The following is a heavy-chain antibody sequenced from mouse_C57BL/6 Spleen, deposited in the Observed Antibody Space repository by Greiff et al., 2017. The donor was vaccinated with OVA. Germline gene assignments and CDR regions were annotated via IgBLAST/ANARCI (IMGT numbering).Heavy chain of an antibody. CDR3: TGGGSNCEPPFAY. Sequence: QVQLQQSGAELVRPGASVTLSCKASGYTFTDYEMHWVKQTPVHGLEWIGAIDPETGGTAYNQKFKGKAILTADKSSSTAYMELRSLTSEDSAVCYCTGGGSNCEPPFAYWGQGTLVTVSA. D-gene: IGHD2-5*01. CDR2: IDPETGGT. J-gene: IGHJ3*01. CDR1: GYTFTDYE. V-gene: IGHV1-15*01.